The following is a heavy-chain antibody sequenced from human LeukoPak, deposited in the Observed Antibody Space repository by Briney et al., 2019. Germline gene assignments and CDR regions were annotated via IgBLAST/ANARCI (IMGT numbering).Heavy chain of an antibody. Sequence: GALVKVSCKASGYTFISYGISWVRQAPGQGLEWMGWISAYKGNTKYAEKFQGRVTMTTDTSTSTAYMELRSLRSDDTAVYYCARVRGRSNWFDPWGQGTLVTVSS. CDR3: ARVRGRSNWFDP. D-gene: IGHD3-16*01. J-gene: IGHJ5*02. CDR2: ISAYKGNT. CDR1: GYTFISYG. V-gene: IGHV1-18*04.